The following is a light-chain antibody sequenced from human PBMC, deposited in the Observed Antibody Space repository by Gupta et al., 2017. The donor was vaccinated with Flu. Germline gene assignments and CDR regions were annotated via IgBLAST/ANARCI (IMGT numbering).Light chain of an antibody. J-gene: IGLJ1*01. CDR3: SSYTSSYTFV. CDR1: SSDVGTYNR. CDR2: EVS. V-gene: IGLV2-18*02. Sequence: QSALTQTPSVSGSPGQSVTISCTGTSSDVGTYNRVSWYQQSPGTAPKLMIYEVSNRPSGVPYRFSGSKSGNTASLTISGLQGEDEADYYCSSYTSSYTFVFGTGTKVTVL.